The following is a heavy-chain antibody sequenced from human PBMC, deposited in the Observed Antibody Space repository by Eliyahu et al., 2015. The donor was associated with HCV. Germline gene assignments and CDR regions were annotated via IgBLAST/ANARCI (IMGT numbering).Heavy chain of an antibody. D-gene: IGHD4-23*01. CDR2: ISWNSGSI. CDR3: AKDIGPTGVTFDY. V-gene: IGHV3-9*01. J-gene: IGHJ4*02. Sequence: GKGLEWVSGISWNSGSIGYADSVKGRFTISRDNAKNSLYLQMNSLRPEDTALYYCAKDIGPTGVTFDYWGQGTLVTVSS.